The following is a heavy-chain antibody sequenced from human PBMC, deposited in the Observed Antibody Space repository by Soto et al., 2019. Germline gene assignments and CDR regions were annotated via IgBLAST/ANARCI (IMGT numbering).Heavy chain of an antibody. D-gene: IGHD2-15*01. V-gene: IGHV3-53*01. J-gene: IGHJ3*02. CDR1: GFTASCNY. CDR2: IYSGGST. CDR3: ARERRCCGGGSCSDDAFDI. Sequence: VPLVESGGGLIQPGGSLRLSCAASGFTASCNYMSWVRQTPGKGLEWVSVIYSGGSTYYADSVKGRFTISRDNSKNTLYLQMNSLRAEDTAVYYCARERRCCGGGSCSDDAFDIWGQGTMVTVSS.